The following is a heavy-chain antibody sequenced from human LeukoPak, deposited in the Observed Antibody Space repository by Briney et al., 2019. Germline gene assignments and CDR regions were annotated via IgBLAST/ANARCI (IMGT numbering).Heavy chain of an antibody. CDR3: ATVFKGSSLQDY. CDR2: IKSDGRSA. CDR1: GFTITNHW. Sequence: GGSLRLSCAASGFTITNHWMYWVRQAPGRGLVWVSRIKSDGRSAAYADSVKGRFTISRDNAKNTLYLQMNSLRAEDTAVYYCATVFKGSSLQDYWGQGTLVTVSS. V-gene: IGHV3-74*03. J-gene: IGHJ4*02. D-gene: IGHD1-26*01.